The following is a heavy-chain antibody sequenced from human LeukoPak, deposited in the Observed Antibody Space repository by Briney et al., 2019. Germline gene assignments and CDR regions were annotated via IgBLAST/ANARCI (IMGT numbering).Heavy chain of an antibody. CDR3: ARDRGTYGDQPPGAFDI. V-gene: IGHV3-66*01. CDR1: GFTFSSYA. Sequence: GGSLRLSCAASGFTFSSYAMSWVRQAPGKGPEWVSVIYSGGSTYYADSVKGRFTISRDNSKNTLYLQMNSLRAEDTAVYYCARDRGTYGDQPPGAFDIWGQGTMVTVSS. CDR2: IYSGGST. J-gene: IGHJ3*02. D-gene: IGHD4-17*01.